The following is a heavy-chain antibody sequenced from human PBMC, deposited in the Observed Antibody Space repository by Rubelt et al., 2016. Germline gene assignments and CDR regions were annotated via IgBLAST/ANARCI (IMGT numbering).Heavy chain of an antibody. J-gene: IGHJ4*02. D-gene: IGHD1-26*01. V-gene: IGHV4-39*07. Sequence: SGSTYYNPSLKSRVTISVDTSKNQFSLKLSSVTAADTAVYYCARLGFSGTYYDFDYWGQGTLVTVSS. CDR3: ARLGFSGTYYDFDY. CDR2: SGST.